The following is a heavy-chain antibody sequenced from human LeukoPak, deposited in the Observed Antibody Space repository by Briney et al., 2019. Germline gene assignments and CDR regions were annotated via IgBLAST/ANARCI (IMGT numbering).Heavy chain of an antibody. CDR3: ARDLQYAGEPFYFDY. V-gene: IGHV4-59*01. J-gene: IGHJ4*02. CDR1: GGSISSYY. CDR2: IYYSGST. D-gene: IGHD1-14*01. Sequence: PSETLSLTCTVSGGSISSYYWSWLRQPPGKGLEWIGYIYYSGSTNYNPSLKSRVTISVDTSKNQFSLKLSSVTAADTAVYYCARDLQYAGEPFYFDYWGQGTLVTVSS.